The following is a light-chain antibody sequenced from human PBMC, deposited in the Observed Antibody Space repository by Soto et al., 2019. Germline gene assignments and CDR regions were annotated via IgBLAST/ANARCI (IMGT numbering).Light chain of an antibody. J-gene: IGLJ1*01. CDR3: AAWDDNLSGYV. Sequence: QSVLTQPSSASGTPGQRVTISCSGSSPNIGSNFVYWYQQLPGAAPKLLIYRDSQRASGVPDRFSGSKSGTSASLAISGLRSEDEADYHCAAWDDNLSGYVFGTGTKLTVL. V-gene: IGLV1-47*01. CDR1: SPNIGSNF. CDR2: RDS.